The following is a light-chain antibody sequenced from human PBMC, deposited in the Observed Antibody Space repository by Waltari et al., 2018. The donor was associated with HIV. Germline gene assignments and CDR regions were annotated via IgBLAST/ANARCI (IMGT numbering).Light chain of an antibody. V-gene: IGLV1-47*01. J-gene: IGLJ1*01. CDR2: RNN. CDR1: SSNIGSNY. CDR3: AAWDDRLRCFYV. Sequence: QSVLTQPPSASGTPGQRVTISCSGSSSNIGSNYVYWYQQLPGTAPKLLIYRNNQRPSGVPDPFSGSKSGTSASLAIRGLRSEDEADYYCAAWDDRLRCFYVFGTGTKVTVL.